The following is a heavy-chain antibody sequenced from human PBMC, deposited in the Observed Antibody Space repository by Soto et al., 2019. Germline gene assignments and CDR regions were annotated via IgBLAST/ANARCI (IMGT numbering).Heavy chain of an antibody. CDR1: GFTVSSKY. CDR2: SQSGGYT. Sequence: EVQLVESGGGLVQPGGSLRLSCAASGFTVSSKYMSWVRQAPGKGLECVSLSQSGGYTYYADSVKGRFTISRDSTESTLFLQMNSQRAEDKDMNYCTRDDVSYSGGGCYVVPMDVWGKGNTVTLSA. J-gene: IGHJ6*04. V-gene: IGHV3-66*01. CDR3: TRDDVSYSGGGCYVVPMDV. D-gene: IGHD2-21*01.